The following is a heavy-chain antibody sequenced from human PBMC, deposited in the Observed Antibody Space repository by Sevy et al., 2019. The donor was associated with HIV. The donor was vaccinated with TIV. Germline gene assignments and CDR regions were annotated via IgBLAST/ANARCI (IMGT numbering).Heavy chain of an antibody. CDR3: AKDRVSGTYYTGDFDY. D-gene: IGHD3-10*01. CDR1: GFTFSTYA. CDR2: ISYSGGST. J-gene: IGHJ4*02. Sequence: GGSVRLSCAASGFTFSTYAMTWVRQAPGKGLEWVSVISYSGGSTYYADSVRDQFTISRDNSKNTLYLQMNSLRVEDTAVYYCAKDRVSGTYYTGDFDYWGQGTLVTVSS. V-gene: IGHV3-23*01.